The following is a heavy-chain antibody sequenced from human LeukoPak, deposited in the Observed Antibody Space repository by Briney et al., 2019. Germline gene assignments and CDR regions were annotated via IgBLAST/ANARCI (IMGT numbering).Heavy chain of an antibody. CDR3: AGRLGNCSGGNCPTTDY. CDR1: GFTVISNY. J-gene: IGHJ4*02. V-gene: IGHV3-53*01. Sequence: GGSLRLSLAASGFTVISNYMNWVRQAPGKGLEWVSVIYSGGSTYYADSVKGRFTISRDNSKNTLYLQMNSLRAEDTAVYYCAGRLGNCSGGNCPTTDYWGQGTLVTVSS. CDR2: IYSGGST. D-gene: IGHD2-15*01.